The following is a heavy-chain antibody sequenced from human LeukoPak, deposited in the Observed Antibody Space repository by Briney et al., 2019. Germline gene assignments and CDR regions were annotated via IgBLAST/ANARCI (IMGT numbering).Heavy chain of an antibody. J-gene: IGHJ5*02. CDR3: ARGCGGDCPYNWFDP. CDR1: GYTFTSYG. CDR2: ISAYNGNT. Sequence: GASVKVSCKASGYTFTSYGISWVRQAPGQGLEWMGWISAYNGNTNYAQKLQGRVTMTTDTSTRTAYMELRSLRSDDTAVYYCARGCGGDCPYNWFDPWGEGTLVTVSS. D-gene: IGHD2-21*02. V-gene: IGHV1-18*01.